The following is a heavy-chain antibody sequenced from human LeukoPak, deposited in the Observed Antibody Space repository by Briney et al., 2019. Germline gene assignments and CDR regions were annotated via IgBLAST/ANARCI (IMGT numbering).Heavy chain of an antibody. D-gene: IGHD3-22*01. Sequence: PGGSLRLSCVASGFTFSSYAMSWVRQAPGKGLEWVSAISGSGGSTYYADSVKGRFTISRDNSKNTLYLQMNSLRAEDTAVYYCANYYDSSGYLLFGYYFDYWGQGTLVTVSS. CDR3: ANYYDSSGYLLFGYYFDY. V-gene: IGHV3-23*01. J-gene: IGHJ4*02. CDR2: ISGSGGST. CDR1: GFTFSSYA.